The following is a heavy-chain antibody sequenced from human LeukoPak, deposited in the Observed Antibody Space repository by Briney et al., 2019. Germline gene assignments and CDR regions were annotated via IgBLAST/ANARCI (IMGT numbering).Heavy chain of an antibody. D-gene: IGHD2-2*01. Sequence: ASVKVSRKASGYTFTSYAMNWVRQAPGQGLEWMGWINTNTGKPTYAQGFTGRFVFSLDSSVSTAYLQINSLNAEGTAVYYCARAASLDYWGQGTLVTVSS. CDR2: INTNTGKP. CDR1: GYTFTSYA. J-gene: IGHJ4*02. V-gene: IGHV7-4-1*02. CDR3: ARAASLDY.